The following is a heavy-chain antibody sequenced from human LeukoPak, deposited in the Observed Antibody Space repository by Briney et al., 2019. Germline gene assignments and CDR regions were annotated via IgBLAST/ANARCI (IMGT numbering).Heavy chain of an antibody. CDR3: ARDGKGRYDFRENDY. CDR2: ISAYNGNS. J-gene: IGHJ4*02. D-gene: IGHD3-3*01. CDR1: GYNFIIYG. V-gene: IGHV1-18*01. Sequence: ASVKVSCKASGYNFIIYGITWVRQAPGQGLEWMGWISAYNGNSNYAENLQGRVTMTTDTSTNTAYLELRSLRSDDTAVNYCARDGKGRYDFRENDYWGQGTLVTVSS.